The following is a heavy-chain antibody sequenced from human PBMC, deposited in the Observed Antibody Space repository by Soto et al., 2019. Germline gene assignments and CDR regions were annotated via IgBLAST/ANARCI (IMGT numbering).Heavy chain of an antibody. Sequence: ASVKVSCKASGGTFSSYAISWVRQAPGQGLERMGGIIPIFGTANYAQKFQGRVTITADKSTSTGYMELSSLRSEDTAVYYCARGHQGDYVWGSYRCSHYYYGMDVWGQGTTVTV. CDR2: IIPIFGTA. CDR3: ARGHQGDYVWGSYRCSHYYYGMDV. V-gene: IGHV1-69*06. CDR1: GGTFSSYA. J-gene: IGHJ6*02. D-gene: IGHD3-16*02.